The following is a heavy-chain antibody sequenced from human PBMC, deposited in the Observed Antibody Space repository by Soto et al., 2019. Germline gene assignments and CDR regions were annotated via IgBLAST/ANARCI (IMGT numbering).Heavy chain of an antibody. Sequence: ASVKVSCKASGYTFTSYAMHWVRQAPGQRLEWMGWINAGNGNTKYSQKFQGRVTITRDTSASTAYMELSSLRSEDTAVYYCARDGDPPGYSYGYVWFDPWGQGTLVTVSS. CDR3: ARDGDPPGYSYGYVWFDP. D-gene: IGHD5-18*01. J-gene: IGHJ5*02. CDR2: INAGNGNT. V-gene: IGHV1-3*01. CDR1: GYTFTSYA.